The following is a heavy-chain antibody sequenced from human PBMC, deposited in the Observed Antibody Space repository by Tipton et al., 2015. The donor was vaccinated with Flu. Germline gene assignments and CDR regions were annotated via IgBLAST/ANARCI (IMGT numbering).Heavy chain of an antibody. Sequence: TLSLTCTVSGGSISSSSYYWGWIRQPPGKGLEWIGSIYYSGSTYYNPSLKSRVTISVDTSKNQFSLKLSSVTAADTAVYYCARGRAVAGFRGFDYWGQGTLVTVSS. CDR1: GGSISSSSYY. CDR3: ARGRAVAGFRGFDY. D-gene: IGHD6-19*01. J-gene: IGHJ4*02. CDR2: IYYSGST. V-gene: IGHV4-39*01.